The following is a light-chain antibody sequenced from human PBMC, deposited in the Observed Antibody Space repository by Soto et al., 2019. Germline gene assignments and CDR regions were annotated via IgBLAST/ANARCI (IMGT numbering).Light chain of an antibody. CDR3: QQYNNWSWT. V-gene: IGKV3-15*01. CDR1: QSVSSR. J-gene: IGKJ1*01. CDR2: DAS. Sequence: EIVMTQSPATLSVSPGERATLSCRASQSVSSRLAWYQQKPGQPPRLLIHDASTRATGIPARFSGSGSGTEFTLTISSLQSEDFAVYYCQQYNNWSWTFGQGTKVEI.